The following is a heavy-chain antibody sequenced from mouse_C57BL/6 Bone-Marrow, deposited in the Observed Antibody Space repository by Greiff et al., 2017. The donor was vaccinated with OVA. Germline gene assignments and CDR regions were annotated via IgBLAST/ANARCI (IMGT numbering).Heavy chain of an antibody. Sequence: QVQLKESGAELVRPGASVTLSCKASGYTFTDYEMHWVKQTPVHGLEWIGAIDPETGGTAYNQKFKGKAILTADKSSSTAYMELRSLTSEDSAVYYCTREGGYYGSSYWYFDVWGTGTTVTVSS. V-gene: IGHV1-15*01. J-gene: IGHJ1*03. D-gene: IGHD1-1*01. CDR2: IDPETGGT. CDR1: GYTFTDYE. CDR3: TREGGYYGSSYWYFDV.